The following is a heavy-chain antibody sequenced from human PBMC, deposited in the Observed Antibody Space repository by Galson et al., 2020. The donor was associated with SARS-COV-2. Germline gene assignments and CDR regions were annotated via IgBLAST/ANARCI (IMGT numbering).Heavy chain of an antibody. D-gene: IGHD3-10*01. CDR2: IYWDDYK. Sequence: SGPTLVKPTQTLTLTCTFSGFSLISPGLGVGWIRQPPGKALEWLAVIYWDDYKRYNPFLKRRLTITKDTSKNQVVLTVTNMDPVDTATYYCAHRRNVRPPPVVRGLDDAFDIWGQGTKVTVSS. CDR3: AHRRNVRPPPVVRGLDDAFDI. J-gene: IGHJ3*02. V-gene: IGHV2-5*02. CDR1: GFSLISPGLG.